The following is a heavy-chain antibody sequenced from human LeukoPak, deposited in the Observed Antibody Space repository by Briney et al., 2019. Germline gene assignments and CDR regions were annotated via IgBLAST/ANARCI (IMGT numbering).Heavy chain of an antibody. CDR2: ISGYSSNT. D-gene: IGHD3-16*01. CDR3: ARATGTWGHDGFDI. CDR1: GYTFMSHG. Sequence: ASVKVSCKAYGYTFMSHGITWVRQAPGQGLEWMGWISGYSSNTNYAQRLQGRVTVTTDTSRNTAYMELRSLISDDTAVYYCARATGTWGHDGFDIWGQGTMVTVSS. V-gene: IGHV1-18*01. J-gene: IGHJ3*02.